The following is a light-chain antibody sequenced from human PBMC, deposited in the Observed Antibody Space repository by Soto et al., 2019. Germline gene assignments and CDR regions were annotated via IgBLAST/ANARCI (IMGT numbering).Light chain of an antibody. CDR3: QQYNSYSPE. CDR2: DAS. CDR1: QSISSW. V-gene: IGKV1-5*01. Sequence: VDRVTITCRASQSISSWLAWYQQKPGKAPKLLIYDASSLESGVPSRFSGSGSGTEFTLTISSLQPDDFATYYCQQYNSYSPEFGQGTKVDIK. J-gene: IGKJ1*01.